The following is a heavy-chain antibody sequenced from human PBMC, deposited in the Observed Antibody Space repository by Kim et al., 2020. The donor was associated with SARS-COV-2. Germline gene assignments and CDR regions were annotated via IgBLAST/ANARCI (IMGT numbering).Heavy chain of an antibody. D-gene: IGHD3-16*01. J-gene: IGHJ4*02. Sequence: STFYADSVKGRFTISRDNSKNTLYLQVDSLRAEDTAVYYCAKSAGGDVDYWGQGTLVTVSS. CDR2: ST. V-gene: IGHV3-23*01. CDR3: AKSAGGDVDY.